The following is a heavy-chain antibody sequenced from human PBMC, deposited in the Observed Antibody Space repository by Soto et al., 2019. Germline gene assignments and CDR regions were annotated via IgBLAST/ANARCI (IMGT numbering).Heavy chain of an antibody. CDR3: ARDKGGTGAGFNWFDP. D-gene: IGHD6-19*01. CDR1: GFKFSMFG. Sequence: ELFLQESGGDLVQPGGFLRLSCVASGFKFSMFGMNWVRQAPGKGLEWIAYISSSSATIIYGGSVEGRFTVSRDNAENSLFLQMKSLRHADTDVYYCARDKGGTGAGFNWFDPWGHGTPVTVST. CDR2: ISSSSATI. V-gene: IGHV3-48*02. J-gene: IGHJ5*02.